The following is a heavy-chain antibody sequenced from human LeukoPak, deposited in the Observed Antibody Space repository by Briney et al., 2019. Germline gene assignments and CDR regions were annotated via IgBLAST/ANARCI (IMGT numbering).Heavy chain of an antibody. CDR2: IYYTGSP. J-gene: IGHJ3*02. V-gene: IGHV4-59*08. D-gene: IGHD2/OR15-2a*01. Sequence: SETLSLTCTVSGGAMSSSYWSWIRQPPGKGLEWLGYIYYTGSPKSNPSLKSRVTISLDTSKNQFSLRLSSVTAADTAVYYCARRRQITFYSPYAFDMWGQGTMVTVSS. CDR1: GGAMSSSY. CDR3: ARRRQITFYSPYAFDM.